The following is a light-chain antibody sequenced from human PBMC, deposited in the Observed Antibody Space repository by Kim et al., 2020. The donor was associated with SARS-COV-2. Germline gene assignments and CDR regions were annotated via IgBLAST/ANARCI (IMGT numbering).Light chain of an antibody. CDR1: NIGSKS. J-gene: IGLJ3*02. CDR3: QVWDSSSDHRV. V-gene: IGLV3-21*04. CDR2: YDS. Sequence: RGKTSGTTCGGKNIGSKSVHWYQQKRGQAPVLVIYYDSDRPSGIPERFAGSTSGNTATLTISRVEAGDEADYYCQVWDSSSDHRVFGGGTKLTVL.